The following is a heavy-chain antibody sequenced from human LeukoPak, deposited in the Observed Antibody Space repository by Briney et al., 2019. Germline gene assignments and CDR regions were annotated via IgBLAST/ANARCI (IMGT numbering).Heavy chain of an antibody. CDR1: GGSISSYY. CDR2: IYTSGST. CDR3: ARTPLWGSSRTLDY. J-gene: IGHJ4*02. V-gene: IGHV4-4*07. Sequence: SETLSLTCTVSGGSISSYYWSWIRQPAGKGLEWIGRIYTSGSTNYNPSLKSRVTMSVDTSKNQFSLKLSSVTAADTAVYYCARTPLWGSSRTLDYWGQGTLVTVSS. D-gene: IGHD6-6*01.